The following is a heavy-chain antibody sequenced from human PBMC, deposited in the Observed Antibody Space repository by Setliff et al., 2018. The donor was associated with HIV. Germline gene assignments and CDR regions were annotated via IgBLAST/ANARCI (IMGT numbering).Heavy chain of an antibody. J-gene: IGHJ4*02. CDR1: GASFSNYH. Sequence: PSETLSLTCTVSGASFSNYHWTWIRQPPGKGLEWIGYIYNSASTSYNPSLKSRVTISVDTSKNQFSLKLSSVTAADTAVYYCARHSPSDYWGQGTLVTVSS. V-gene: IGHV4-59*08. CDR2: IYNSAST. CDR3: ARHSPSDY.